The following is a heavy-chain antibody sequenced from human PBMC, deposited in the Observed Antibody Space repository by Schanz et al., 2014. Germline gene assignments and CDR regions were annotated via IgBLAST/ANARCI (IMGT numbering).Heavy chain of an antibody. Sequence: EVHLVESGGGLVQPGGSLRLSCAASGITFSSHSFNWVRQAPGKGLEWVSAISGSGGSTYYADSVKGRFTISRDNSKNALYLQMNSLRAEDTAVYYCAKTPREYCNYDSCPNWFDSWGQGTLVTVSS. V-gene: IGHV3-23*04. CDR1: GITFSSHS. CDR3: AKTPREYCNYDSCPNWFDS. J-gene: IGHJ5*01. CDR2: ISGSGGST. D-gene: IGHD2-15*01.